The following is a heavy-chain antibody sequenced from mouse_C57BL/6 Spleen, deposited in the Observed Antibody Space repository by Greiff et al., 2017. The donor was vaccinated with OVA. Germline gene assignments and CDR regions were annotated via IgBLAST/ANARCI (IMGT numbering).Heavy chain of an antibody. CDR2: IYPGSGNT. Sequence: VKLVESGAELVRPGASVKLSCKASGYTFTDYYINWVKQRPGQGLEWIARIYPGSGNTYYNEKFKGKATLTAEKSSSTAYMQLSSLTSEDSAVYFCARGPTTVVEGWFAYWGQGTLVTVSA. CDR3: ARGPTTVVEGWFAY. D-gene: IGHD1-1*01. J-gene: IGHJ3*01. CDR1: GYTFTDYY. V-gene: IGHV1-76*01.